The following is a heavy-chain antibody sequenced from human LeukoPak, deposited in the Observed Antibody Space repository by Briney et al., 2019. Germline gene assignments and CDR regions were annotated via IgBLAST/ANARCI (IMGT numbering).Heavy chain of an antibody. CDR2: IYSGGTT. D-gene: IGHD3-3*01. CDR1: GFTVSSNY. CDR3: ARATFWSGYQRDSWYMDV. J-gene: IGHJ6*03. Sequence: GGSLRLSCAASGFTVSSNYMSWVRQAPGKGLEWVSVIYSGGTTYYADSVNGRFTISRDNSKNTVYLQMSSLRAEDTAVYYCARATFWSGYQRDSWYMDVWGKGTPVTVSS. V-gene: IGHV3-66*02.